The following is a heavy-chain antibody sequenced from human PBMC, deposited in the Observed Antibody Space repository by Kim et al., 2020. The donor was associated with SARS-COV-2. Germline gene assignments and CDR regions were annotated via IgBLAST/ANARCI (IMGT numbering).Heavy chain of an antibody. J-gene: IGHJ6*02. V-gene: IGHV3-11*01. CDR1: GFTFSDYY. CDR2: ISSSGSTI. D-gene: IGHD1-1*01. CDR3: ATGVRYNWNDVGIYYGMDV. Sequence: GGSLRLSCAASGFTFSDYYMSWIRQAPGKGLEWVSYISSSGSTIYYADSVKGRFTISRDNAKNSLYLQMNSLRAEDTAVYYCATGVRYNWNDVGIYYGMDVWGQGTTVTVSS.